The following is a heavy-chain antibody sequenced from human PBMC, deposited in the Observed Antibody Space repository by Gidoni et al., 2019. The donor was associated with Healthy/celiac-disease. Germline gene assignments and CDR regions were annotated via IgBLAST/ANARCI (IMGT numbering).Heavy chain of an antibody. CDR2: IRSKANSYAT. D-gene: IGHD3-22*01. Sequence: EVQLVESGGGLVQPGGSLKLSCAASGFTFSGSAMHWVRQASGKGLEWVGRIRSKANSYATAYAASVKGRFTISRDDSKNTAYLQMNSLKTEDTAVYYCTRQGNYYDSSGYIWGQGTLVTVSS. CDR3: TRQGNYYDSSGYI. V-gene: IGHV3-73*02. CDR1: GFTFSGSA. J-gene: IGHJ4*02.